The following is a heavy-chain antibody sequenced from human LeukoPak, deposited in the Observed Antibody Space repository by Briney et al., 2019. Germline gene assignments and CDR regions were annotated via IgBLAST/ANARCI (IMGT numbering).Heavy chain of an antibody. V-gene: IGHV3-48*03. Sequence: PGGSLRLSCAVSGFTCSNYEMNWVRQAPGKGLEWVSYISISGNSIYYADSVKGRFTISRDNAKNSLYLQMNSLRAEDTAVYYCAKCDILVRGVSYHYYGMDVWGQGTTVTVSS. CDR1: GFTCSNYE. CDR3: AKCDILVRGVSYHYYGMDV. D-gene: IGHD3-10*01. J-gene: IGHJ6*02. CDR2: ISISGNSI.